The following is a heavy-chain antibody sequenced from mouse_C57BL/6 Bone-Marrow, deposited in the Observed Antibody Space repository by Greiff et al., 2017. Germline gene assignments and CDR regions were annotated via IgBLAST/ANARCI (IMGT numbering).Heavy chain of an antibody. V-gene: IGHV1-55*01. D-gene: IGHD2-12*01. Sequence: QVQLQQPGAELVKPGASVKMSCKASGYTFTSYWITWVKQRPGQGLEWIGDIYPGSGSTNYNEKFKSKATLTVDTSSSTAYMQLSSLTSEDSAVYYCARSRDDRAWFAYWGQGTLVTVSA. CDR3: ARSRDDRAWFAY. J-gene: IGHJ3*01. CDR2: IYPGSGST. CDR1: GYTFTSYW.